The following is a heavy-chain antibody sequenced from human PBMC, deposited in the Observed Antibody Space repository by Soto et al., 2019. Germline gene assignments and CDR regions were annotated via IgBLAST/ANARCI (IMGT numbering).Heavy chain of an antibody. CDR3: AKDSGYNYGYFRWFDP. CDR1: GGSISSYY. CDR2: IFYSGST. J-gene: IGHJ5*02. D-gene: IGHD5-18*01. Sequence: LSLTCTVSGGSISSYYWSWIRQPPGRGLEWIGHIFYSGSTNYNPALKSRVTISVDTSKSQFSLKLSSVTAADTAVYYCAKDSGYNYGYFRWFDPWGQGTLVTVSS. V-gene: IGHV4-59*01.